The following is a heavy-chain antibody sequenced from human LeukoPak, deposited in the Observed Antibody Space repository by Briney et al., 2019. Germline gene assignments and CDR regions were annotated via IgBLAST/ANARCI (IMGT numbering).Heavy chain of an antibody. V-gene: IGHV3-30*04. J-gene: IGHJ5*02. Sequence: QPGGSLRLSCAASGFTFNNYAMHWVRQAPGKGLERVALISYDGSSKYYADSVKGRFTISRDNSKNTLYLQMHSLRGEDAAVYYCARGLDSSSWLNWFDPWGQGTLVTVSS. D-gene: IGHD6-13*01. CDR3: ARGLDSSSWLNWFDP. CDR1: GFTFNNYA. CDR2: ISYDGSSK.